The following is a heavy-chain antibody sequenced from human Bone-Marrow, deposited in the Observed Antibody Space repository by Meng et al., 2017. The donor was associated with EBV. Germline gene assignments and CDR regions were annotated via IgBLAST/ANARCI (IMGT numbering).Heavy chain of an antibody. J-gene: IGHJ4*02. Sequence: QGLVVESGGAVGQPGRSLVLSCAASGFTFTNYGMHWVRQAPGKGLEWVALIWYDGSNEFYADSVKGRFTISRDNSKNTLYLQMNNLRAEDTALYYCASSTPGGRPDYWGQGTLVTVSS. V-gene: IGHV3-33*01. CDR3: ASSTPGGRPDY. CDR2: IWYDGSNE. CDR1: GFTFTNYG. D-gene: IGHD3-16*01.